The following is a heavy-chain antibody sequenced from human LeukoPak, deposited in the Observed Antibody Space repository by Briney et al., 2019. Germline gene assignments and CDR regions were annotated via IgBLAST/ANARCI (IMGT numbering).Heavy chain of an antibody. Sequence: GGSLRLSCAASGFAFSSYAMHWVRQAPGKGLEWVAVISYDGSNKYYADSVKGRFTISRDNSKNTLYLQMNNLRAEDTAVYYCARVWTSAYAVDFWGQGILVTVSS. D-gene: IGHD5-12*01. J-gene: IGHJ4*02. CDR2: ISYDGSNK. CDR1: GFAFSSYA. CDR3: ARVWTSAYAVDF. V-gene: IGHV3-30-3*01.